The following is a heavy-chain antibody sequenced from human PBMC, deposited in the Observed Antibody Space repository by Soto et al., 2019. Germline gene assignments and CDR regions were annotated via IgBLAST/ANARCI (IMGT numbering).Heavy chain of an antibody. V-gene: IGHV3-30*04. CDR1: GFTFSSYA. Sequence: GGSLRLSCAASGFTFSSYAMHWVRQAPGKGLEWVAVISYDGSNKYYADSVKGRFTISRDNSKNTLYLQMNSLRAEDTALYYCARPRYGSGSYYYYGMDVWGQGTTVTVSS. CDR3: ARPRYGSGSYYYYGMDV. J-gene: IGHJ6*02. CDR2: ISYDGSNK. D-gene: IGHD3-10*01.